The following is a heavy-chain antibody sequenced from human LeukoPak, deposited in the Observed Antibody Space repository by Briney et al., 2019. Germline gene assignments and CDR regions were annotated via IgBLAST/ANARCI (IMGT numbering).Heavy chain of an antibody. D-gene: IGHD1-26*01. CDR1: GFTFSNYF. CDR3: ASTKWELLGGFDY. J-gene: IGHJ4*02. V-gene: IGHV3-74*01. Sequence: GGSLRLSCAASGFTFSNYFMHWVRQAPGKGLVWVARLSGDGSDVKYADSVKGRFTISRDNAKNSLYLQMNSLRAEDTALYYCASTKWELLGGFDYWGQGTLVTVSS. CDR2: LSGDGSDV.